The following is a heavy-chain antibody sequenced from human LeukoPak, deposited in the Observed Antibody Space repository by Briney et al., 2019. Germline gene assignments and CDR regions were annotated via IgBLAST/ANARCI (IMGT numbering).Heavy chain of an antibody. Sequence: GGSLRLSCAASGFTFSSYAMSWVRQAPGKGLEWVSAISGSGGSTYYADSVKGRFTISRDNSKNTLYLQMNSLRAEDTALYYCAKGIITIPSYYGMDVWGQGTTVTVSS. CDR3: AKGIITIPSYYGMDV. CDR2: ISGSGGST. V-gene: IGHV3-23*01. D-gene: IGHD3-3*01. CDR1: GFTFSSYA. J-gene: IGHJ6*02.